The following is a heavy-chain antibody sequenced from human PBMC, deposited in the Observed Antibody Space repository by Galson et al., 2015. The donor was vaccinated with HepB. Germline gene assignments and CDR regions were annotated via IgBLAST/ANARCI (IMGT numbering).Heavy chain of an antibody. D-gene: IGHD3-10*01. CDR3: STSQGGPSGAFDI. CDR1: GYSFTGYY. Sequence: SVKVSCKASGYSFTGYYMHWVRLAPGQGLEWMGINNPSVYGSTYSQKFQGRIIMTRDTSTSTVDMELSNLRSEDTAIYYCSTSQGGPSGAFDIWGQGTMVVVSS. V-gene: IGHV1-46*01. CDR2: NNPSVYGS. J-gene: IGHJ3*02.